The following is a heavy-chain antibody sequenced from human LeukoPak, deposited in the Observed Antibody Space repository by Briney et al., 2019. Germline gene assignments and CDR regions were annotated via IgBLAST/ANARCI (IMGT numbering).Heavy chain of an antibody. CDR3: TRVANGIDY. Sequence: GGSLRLSCAASGFTFSDYYMDWVRQAPGKGLEWVGRIRNKADSYTTEYAASVKGRFTISRDDSKNSLYLQMNSLKTEDTAVYYCTRVANGIDYWGQGTLVTVSS. V-gene: IGHV3-72*01. CDR2: IRNKADSYTT. CDR1: GFTFSDYY. J-gene: IGHJ4*02.